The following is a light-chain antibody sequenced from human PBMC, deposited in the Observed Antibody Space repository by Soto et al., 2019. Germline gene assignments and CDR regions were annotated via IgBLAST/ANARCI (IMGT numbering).Light chain of an antibody. CDR3: QQYGSSPIT. CDR1: ESVRSY. CDR2: AVS. Sequence: EIVLAQSPGTLSLSAGERVTLSCRASESVRSYLAWYQQKPGQPPRLLISAVSSRAADIPGRFSGSGSGTDFTLTISRLEPEDLAIYYCQQYGSSPITFGQGTRLEIK. V-gene: IGKV3-20*01. J-gene: IGKJ5*01.